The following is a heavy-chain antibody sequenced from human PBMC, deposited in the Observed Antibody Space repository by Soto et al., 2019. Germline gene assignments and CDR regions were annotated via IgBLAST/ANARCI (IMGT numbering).Heavy chain of an antibody. Sequence: QVQLVQSGAEVKKPGFSVKVSCKSSGITFKTYSVSWVRQAPGHGLEWMGGVIPILGKPMYAQKFQDRFTITADESSQTVFMELTSLTSDDTAVYYCARLWGIADHDSWGQGTRVTVSS. CDR2: VIPILGKP. J-gene: IGHJ5*01. CDR1: GITFKTYS. D-gene: IGHD2-21*01. V-gene: IGHV1-69*12. CDR3: ARLWGIADHDS.